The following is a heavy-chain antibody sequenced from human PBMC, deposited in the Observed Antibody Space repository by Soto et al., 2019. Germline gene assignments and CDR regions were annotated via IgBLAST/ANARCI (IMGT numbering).Heavy chain of an antibody. Sequence: GGSLRLSCVASGFTFSTYGMHWVRQAPGKGLEWVAVIWYDASNEYYADSVKGRFTISRDNAKNTMYLEMNSPRAEDTAMYYCARDTIGPGIFDYWGQGNLVTVSS. D-gene: IGHD1-26*01. J-gene: IGHJ4*02. CDR3: ARDTIGPGIFDY. CDR2: IWYDASNE. CDR1: GFTFSTYG. V-gene: IGHV3-33*01.